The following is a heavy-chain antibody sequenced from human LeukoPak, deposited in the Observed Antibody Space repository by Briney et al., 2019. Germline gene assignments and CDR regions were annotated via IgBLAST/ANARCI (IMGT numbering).Heavy chain of an antibody. CDR2: IKHDASEK. CDR1: GFTFNTYG. V-gene: IGHV3-7*01. D-gene: IGHD2/OR15-2a*01. J-gene: IGHJ3*02. CDR3: ARTSKYSFDI. Sequence: GGSLRLSCAASGFTFNTYGMNWVRQAPGQGLEWVAHIKHDASEKYYVDSVKGRFTISRDNAKNSLYLPMNSLRAEDTAVYYCARTSKYSFDIWGQGTMVTVSS.